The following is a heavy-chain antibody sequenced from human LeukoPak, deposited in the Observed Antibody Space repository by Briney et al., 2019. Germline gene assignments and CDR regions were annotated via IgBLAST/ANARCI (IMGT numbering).Heavy chain of an antibody. CDR3: ARLIVGAIKN. CDR2: IYSGGST. CDR1: GFTVSSNY. J-gene: IGHJ4*02. D-gene: IGHD1-26*01. Sequence: GGSLRLSCAASGFTVSSNYMSWVRQAPGKGLEWVSVIYSGGSTYYADSVKGRFTISRDNAKNSLYLQMNSLRAEDTAVYYCARLIVGAIKNWGQGTLVTVSS. V-gene: IGHV3-53*01.